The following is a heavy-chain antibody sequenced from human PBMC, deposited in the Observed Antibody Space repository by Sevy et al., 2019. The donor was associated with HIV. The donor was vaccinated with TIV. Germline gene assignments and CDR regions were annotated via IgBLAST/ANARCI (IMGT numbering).Heavy chain of an antibody. D-gene: IGHD3-10*01. J-gene: IGHJ4*02. CDR3: ARDKVEGGTMVQDNDY. CDR2: ISGSGGST. CDR1: GFIFSSYA. Sequence: GGSLRLSCAASGFIFSSYAMSWVRQAPGKGLEWVSGISGSGGSTYYADSVKGRFTISRDNFRKTQYLEMNSLRAEDTAVYYCARDKVEGGTMVQDNDYWGQGTLVTVSS. V-gene: IGHV3-23*01.